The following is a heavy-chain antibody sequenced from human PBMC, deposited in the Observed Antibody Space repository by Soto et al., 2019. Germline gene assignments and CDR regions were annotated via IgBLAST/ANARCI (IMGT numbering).Heavy chain of an antibody. Sequence: KTSETLSLTCTVSGGSISSSSYYWGWIPQPPGKGLEWIGYIYYSGSTYYNPSLKSRVTISVDTSKNQFSLKLSSVTAADTAVYYCATMYDSHYGMDVWGQGTTVTVSS. V-gene: IGHV4-30-4*08. D-gene: IGHD3-22*01. CDR1: GGSISSSSYY. CDR2: IYYSGST. J-gene: IGHJ6*02. CDR3: ATMYDSHYGMDV.